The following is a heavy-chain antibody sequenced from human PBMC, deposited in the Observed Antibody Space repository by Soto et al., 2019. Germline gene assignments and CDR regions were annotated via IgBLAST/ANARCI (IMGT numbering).Heavy chain of an antibody. V-gene: IGHV1-46*01. Sequence: ASVKVSCKASGYTFTSYYMHWVRQAPGQGLEWIGIINPSGGSTSYAQKFQGRVTMTRDTSTSTVYMELSSLRSEDTAVYYCARASMAAAGRDYYYYYGMDVWGQGTTVTVSS. CDR2: INPSGGST. J-gene: IGHJ6*02. D-gene: IGHD6-13*01. CDR1: GYTFTSYY. CDR3: ARASMAAAGRDYYYYYGMDV.